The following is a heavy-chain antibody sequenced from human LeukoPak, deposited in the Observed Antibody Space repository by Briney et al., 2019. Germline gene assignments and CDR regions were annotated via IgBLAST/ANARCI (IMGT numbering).Heavy chain of an antibody. D-gene: IGHD7-27*01. CDR1: GFRFSNHG. CDR3: ARGEAIWGPLFDD. Sequence: PGGSLRLSCAASGFRFSNHGMNWVRQAPGKGLEWVSSIGSSGIHTFYAGSVKGRFTISRDNTKNSLYLQMYNLRVEDTALYYCARGEAIWGPLFDDWGQGTLVTVSS. CDR2: IGSSGIHT. J-gene: IGHJ4*02. V-gene: IGHV3-21*01.